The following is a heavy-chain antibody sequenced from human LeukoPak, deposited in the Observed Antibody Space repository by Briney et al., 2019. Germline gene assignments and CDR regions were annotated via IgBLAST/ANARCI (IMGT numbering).Heavy chain of an antibody. V-gene: IGHV1-46*01. D-gene: IGHD3-3*01. J-gene: IGHJ6*03. CDR3: ARDRITIFGVGYYYMDV. CDR2: INPSGGST. CDR1: GYTFTSYY. Sequence: GASVKVSCKASGYTFTSYYMHWVRQAPGQGLEWMGIINPSGGSTSYAQKFQGRVTMTRDMSTSTVYMELSSLRSEDTAVYYCARDRITIFGVGYYYMDVWGKGTTVTVSS.